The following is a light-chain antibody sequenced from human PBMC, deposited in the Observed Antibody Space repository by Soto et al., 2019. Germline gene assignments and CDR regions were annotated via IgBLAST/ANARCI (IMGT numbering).Light chain of an antibody. V-gene: IGKV1-39*01. CDR3: QQSYSTPYP. CDR1: QSISSY. J-gene: IGKJ2*01. Sequence: DIRMTQSPSSLSASVGDRVTITCRASQSISSYLNWYQQKPGKAPKLLIYAASSLQSGVPSRFSGSGSGTDFTLTIRSLQPDDFATYYCQQSYSTPYPFGQGTKLEIK. CDR2: AAS.